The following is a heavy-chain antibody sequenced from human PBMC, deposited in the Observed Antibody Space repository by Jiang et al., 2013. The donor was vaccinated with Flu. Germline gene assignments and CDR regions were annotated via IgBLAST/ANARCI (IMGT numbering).Heavy chain of an antibody. CDR3: ARDPGEASNGWFYFDY. V-gene: IGHV1-2*06. J-gene: IGHJ4*02. D-gene: IGHD6-19*01. Sequence: SGAEVKKPGASVKVSCKANGYTFTGYYMHWVRQVPGQGLEWMGRINPNSGGTDYAQNFQGRVTMTRDTSISTAYMELTRLTSDDTAVYYCARDPGEASNGWFYFDYWGQGTLVTVSS. CDR2: INPNSGGT. CDR1: GYTFTGYY.